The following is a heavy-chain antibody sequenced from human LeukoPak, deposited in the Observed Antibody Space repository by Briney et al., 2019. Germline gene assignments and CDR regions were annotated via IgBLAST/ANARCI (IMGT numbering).Heavy chain of an antibody. D-gene: IGHD2-2*01. Sequence: GGSLRLSCAASGFTFSSYAMSWVRQAPGKGLEWVSAISGSGGSTYYADSVKGRFTISRDNSKNTLYLQMNSLRAEDTAVYYCAKGCCTSCSNDPAYYYYYMDVWGKGTTVTVSS. CDR3: AKGCCTSCSNDPAYYYYYMDV. J-gene: IGHJ6*03. CDR2: ISGSGGST. V-gene: IGHV3-23*01. CDR1: GFTFSSYA.